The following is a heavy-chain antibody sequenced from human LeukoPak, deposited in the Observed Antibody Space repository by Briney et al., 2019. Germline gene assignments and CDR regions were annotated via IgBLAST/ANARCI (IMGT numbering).Heavy chain of an antibody. CDR2: MNPNSGNT. Sequence: ASVKVSCKASGYTFTSYDINWVRQATGQGLEWMGWMNPNSGNTGYAQKFQGRVTMTRNTSISTAYMELSSLRSEDTAVYYCARDVTMVRDSRDWFDPWGQGTLVTVPS. D-gene: IGHD3-10*01. J-gene: IGHJ5*02. CDR1: GYTFTSYD. V-gene: IGHV1-8*01. CDR3: ARDVTMVRDSRDWFDP.